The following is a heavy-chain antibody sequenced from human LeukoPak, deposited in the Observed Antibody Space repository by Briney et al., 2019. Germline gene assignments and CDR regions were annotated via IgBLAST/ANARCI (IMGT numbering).Heavy chain of an antibody. CDR2: IRYDGSNK. D-gene: IGHD6-19*01. V-gene: IGHV3-30*02. J-gene: IGHJ4*02. Sequence: PGGSLRLSCAASGFTFSSYGMHWVRQAPGKGLEWVAFIRYDGSNKYYADSVKGRFTISRDNSKNTLYLQMNSLRAEDTAVYYCAKDLEGRAVAAAFDYWGQGTLVTVSS. CDR3: AKDLEGRAVAAAFDY. CDR1: GFTFSSYG.